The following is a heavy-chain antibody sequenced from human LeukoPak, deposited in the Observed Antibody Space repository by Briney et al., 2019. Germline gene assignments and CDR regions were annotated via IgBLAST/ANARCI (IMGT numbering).Heavy chain of an antibody. D-gene: IGHD2/OR15-2a*01. CDR2: ISGDGSRT. J-gene: IGHJ5*02. Sequence: GGSLRLSCAASGFIFSDYWTYWVRQAPGKGLVWVSRISGDGSRTNYADSVKGRFTISRDNAKNTLYLQMSSLRVEDTAVYYCTVIVTGSWGQGTLVTVSS. CDR1: GFIFSDYW. V-gene: IGHV3-74*01. CDR3: TVIVTGS.